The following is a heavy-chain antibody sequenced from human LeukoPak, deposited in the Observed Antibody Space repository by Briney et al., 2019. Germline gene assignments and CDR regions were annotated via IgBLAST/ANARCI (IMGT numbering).Heavy chain of an antibody. CDR1: GGSFSGSY. CDR3: ARDYYDSSGYNNY. Sequence: SETLSLTCAVYGGSFSGSYWSWIRQPPGKGLEWIGEINHSGSTNYNPSLKSRVTISVDTSKNQFSLKLSSVTAADTAVYYCARDYYDSSGYNNYWGQGTLVTVSS. CDR2: INHSGST. V-gene: IGHV4-34*01. D-gene: IGHD3-22*01. J-gene: IGHJ4*02.